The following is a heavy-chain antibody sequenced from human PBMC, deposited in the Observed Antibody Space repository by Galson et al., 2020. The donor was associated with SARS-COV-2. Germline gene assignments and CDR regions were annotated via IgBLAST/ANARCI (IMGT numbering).Heavy chain of an antibody. V-gene: IGHV3-30*12. CDR2: IFYDGSDK. D-gene: IGHD6-19*01. CDR3: ARDGQHIGGWAFDY. CDR1: GFTFKSHA. Sequence: GGSLRLSCAASGFTFKSHAMHWVRQAPGKGLEWVAQIFYDGSDKYYADSVKGRFTISRDDSENTVFLQMNNLRAEDTAVYYCARDGQHIGGWAFDYWGQGTLVTVSA. J-gene: IGHJ4*02.